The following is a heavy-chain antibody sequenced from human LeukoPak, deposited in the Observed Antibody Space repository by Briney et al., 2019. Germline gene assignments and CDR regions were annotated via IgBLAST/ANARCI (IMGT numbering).Heavy chain of an antibody. J-gene: IGHJ5*02. D-gene: IGHD2-2*01. V-gene: IGHV3-23*01. CDR3: ATGYCGSTSCPNWFDP. CDR2: ISGSGGST. Sequence: GGSLRLSCAASGFTFSSYAMSWVRQAPGKGLEWVSAISGSGGSTYYADSVKGRFTISRDNSKNTLYLQMNSLRAEDTAVYYCATGYCGSTSCPNWFDPWGQGTLVTVSS. CDR1: GFTFSSYA.